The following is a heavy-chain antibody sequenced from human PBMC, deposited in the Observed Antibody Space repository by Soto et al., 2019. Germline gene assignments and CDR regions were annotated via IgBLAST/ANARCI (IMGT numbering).Heavy chain of an antibody. V-gene: IGHV3-23*01. Sequence: EVQLLESGGGLVQPGGSLRLSCAASGFTFRNYAMSWVRQAPGEGLEWVSSISGSGGITYYADSVKGRFTISRDNSKNTLYLQMNSLRDEDTAVYYCAKLPYDYSPVFDYWGQGTLVTVSS. CDR2: ISGSGGIT. D-gene: IGHD3-16*01. J-gene: IGHJ4*02. CDR1: GFTFRNYA. CDR3: AKLPYDYSPVFDY.